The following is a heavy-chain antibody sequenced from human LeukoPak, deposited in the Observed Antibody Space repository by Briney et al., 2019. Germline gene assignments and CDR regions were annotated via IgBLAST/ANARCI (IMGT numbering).Heavy chain of an antibody. V-gene: IGHV1-8*01. D-gene: IGHD2-21*01. CDR1: GYTFTSYD. J-gene: IGHJ6*02. CDR3: ARGASRSYYYYGMDV. Sequence: ASVKVSRKASGYTFTSYDINWVRQATGQGLEWMGWMNPNSGNTGYAQKFQGRVTMTRNTSISTAYMELSSLRSEDTAVYYCARGASRSYYYYGMDVWGQGTTVTVSS. CDR2: MNPNSGNT.